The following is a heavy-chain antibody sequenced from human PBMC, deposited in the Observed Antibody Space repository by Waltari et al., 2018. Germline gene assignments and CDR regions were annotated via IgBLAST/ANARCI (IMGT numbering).Heavy chain of an antibody. Sequence: QLQLQESGPGLVKPSETLSLTCTVSGCSISRSSYYWGWLRPPPGKGLEWIGSIYYSGSTYYNPSLKSRVTISVDTSKNQFSLKLSSVTAADTAVYYCARDIGGGTTVTTPQYFDYWGQGTLVTVSS. D-gene: IGHD4-17*01. CDR1: GCSISRSSYY. CDR2: IYYSGST. V-gene: IGHV4-39*07. CDR3: ARDIGGGTTVTTPQYFDY. J-gene: IGHJ4*02.